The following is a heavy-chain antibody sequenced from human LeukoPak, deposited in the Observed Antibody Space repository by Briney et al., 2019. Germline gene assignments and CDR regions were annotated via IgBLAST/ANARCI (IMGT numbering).Heavy chain of an antibody. CDR3: ARGRHHYYDSSGYYYRFDP. J-gene: IGHJ5*02. Sequence: SETLSLTCAVYGGSFSGYYWSWIRQPPGKGLEWIGEINHSGSTNYNPSLKSRVTISVDTSKNQFSLKLSSVTAADTAVYYCARGRHHYYDSSGYYYRFDPWGQGTLVTVSS. V-gene: IGHV4-34*01. D-gene: IGHD3-22*01. CDR2: INHSGST. CDR1: GGSFSGYY.